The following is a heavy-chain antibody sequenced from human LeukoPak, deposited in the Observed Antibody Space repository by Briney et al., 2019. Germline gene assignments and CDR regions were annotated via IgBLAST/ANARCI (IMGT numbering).Heavy chain of an antibody. CDR3: ARHLRAVAGGRYFDY. Sequence: SETLSLTCTVSGGSISGYYWSWIRQPPGKGLEWIGYIYHNGGTNYNPSHQSRLTISVDTSKNQFSLKLSSVTAADTAVYYCARHLRAVAGGRYFDYWGQGTQVTVSS. J-gene: IGHJ4*02. CDR1: GGSISGYY. CDR2: IYHNGGT. V-gene: IGHV4-59*08. D-gene: IGHD6-19*01.